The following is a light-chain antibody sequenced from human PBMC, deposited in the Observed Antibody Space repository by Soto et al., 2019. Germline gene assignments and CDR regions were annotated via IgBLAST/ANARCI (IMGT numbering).Light chain of an antibody. CDR3: QQYYSTPLT. J-gene: IGKJ4*01. CDR2: WAS. Sequence: DSVMTQSPDSLAVALGDRATINCKSSQGVLYSSNNKNYLAWYQQKPGQPPKLLIYWASTRESGVPDRFSGSGSGTDFTLTISSPQAEDVAVYYCQQYYSTPLTFGGGTKVDIK. CDR1: QGVLYSSNNKNY. V-gene: IGKV4-1*01.